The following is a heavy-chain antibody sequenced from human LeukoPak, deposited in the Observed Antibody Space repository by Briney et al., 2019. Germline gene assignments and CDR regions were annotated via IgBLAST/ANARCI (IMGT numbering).Heavy chain of an antibody. CDR2: ISGSGGST. CDR3: AKPRAMVPDNWFDP. V-gene: IGHV3-23*01. CDR1: GFTFSSYA. D-gene: IGHD5-18*01. Sequence: PGGSLRLSCAASGFTFSSYALSWVRQAPGKGLEWVSAISGSGGSTYYADSVKGRFTISRDNSKNTLYLQMNSLRAEDTAVYYCAKPRAMVPDNWFDPWGQGTLVTVSS. J-gene: IGHJ5*02.